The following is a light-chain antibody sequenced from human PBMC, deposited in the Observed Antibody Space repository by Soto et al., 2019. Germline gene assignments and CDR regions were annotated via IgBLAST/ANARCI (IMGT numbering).Light chain of an antibody. V-gene: IGKV1-39*01. Sequence: DIQMTHSPSSLSASVLDIVTITFSASQSISSYLNWYQQKPGKAPKLLIYAASTLQSGVPSRFSGSGSGTDFTLTISCLQPEDFATYYCQQYYSYPSRTFGQGTKVDIK. CDR2: AAS. CDR3: QQYYSYPSRT. CDR1: QSISSY. J-gene: IGKJ1*01.